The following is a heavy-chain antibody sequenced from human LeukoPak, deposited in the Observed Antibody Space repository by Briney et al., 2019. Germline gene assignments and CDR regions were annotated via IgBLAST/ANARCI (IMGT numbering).Heavy chain of an antibody. J-gene: IGHJ6*03. CDR1: GGSISSSIYF. V-gene: IGHV4-39*01. CDR3: ARQLYSSGSYYAPMDV. CDR2: IHYSGST. Sequence: SETLSLTCTVSGGSISSSIYFWGWLRQPPGKGLEWIGSIHYSGSTYHDPSLKSRVTVSLDTSRNQFSLKLSSVTATDTAVYYCARQLYSSGSYYAPMDVWGKGTTVTISS. D-gene: IGHD3-10*01.